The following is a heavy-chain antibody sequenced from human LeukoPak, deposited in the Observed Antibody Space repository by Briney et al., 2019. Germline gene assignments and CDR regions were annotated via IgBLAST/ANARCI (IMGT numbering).Heavy chain of an antibody. V-gene: IGHV3-23*01. CDR1: GFTFSSYA. D-gene: IGHD2-15*01. CDR3: ANGWSPDY. CDR2: ISGSGGST. J-gene: IGHJ4*02. Sequence: GGSLRLSCAASGFTFSSYAMSWVRQAPGKGLEWVSGISGSGGSTYYADSVKGRFIIFRDNSKNTLYLQMNSLRAEDTAVYHCANGWSPDYWGRGTLVTVSS.